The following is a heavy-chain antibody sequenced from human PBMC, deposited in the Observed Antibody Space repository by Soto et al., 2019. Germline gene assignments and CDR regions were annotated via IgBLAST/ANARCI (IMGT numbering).Heavy chain of an antibody. Sequence: EASVKVSCKASGGTFSSYAISWVRQAPGQGLEWMGGIIPIFGTANYAQKFQGRVTITADESTSTAYMELSSLRSEDTAVYYCARPGPARPSQNAPFDYWGQGTLVTVSS. CDR2: IIPIFGTA. CDR3: ARPGPARPSQNAPFDY. V-gene: IGHV1-69*13. J-gene: IGHJ4*02. D-gene: IGHD6-6*01. CDR1: GGTFSSYA.